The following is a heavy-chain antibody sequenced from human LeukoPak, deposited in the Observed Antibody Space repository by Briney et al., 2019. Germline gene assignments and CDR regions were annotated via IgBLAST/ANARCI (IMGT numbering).Heavy chain of an antibody. V-gene: IGHV1-2*02. D-gene: IGHD3-10*01. CDR2: INPNSGGT. CDR3: AKLLWFGDSSWFDP. J-gene: IGHJ5*02. CDR1: GYTFTGDY. Sequence: ASVKVSCKASGYTFTGDYMHWVRQAPGQGLEWMGWINPNSGGTNYAQKFQGRVTMTRDTSISTAYMELSRLRSDDTAVYYCAKLLWFGDSSWFDPWGQGTLVTVSS.